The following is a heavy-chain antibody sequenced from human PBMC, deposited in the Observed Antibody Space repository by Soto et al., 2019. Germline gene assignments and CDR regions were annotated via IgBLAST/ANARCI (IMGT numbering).Heavy chain of an antibody. Sequence: PSETLSLTCRVSGDSISRSSYNGGWIRQSPGEGLEWIASITNNGGTQYNPSLKSRVTIFVDTSKNEFSLKVTSVTAADTGVYFCASRYAPSEFDHWGQGSLVTVSS. CDR3: ASRYAPSEFDH. J-gene: IGHJ4*02. CDR1: GDSISRSSYN. D-gene: IGHD2-2*01. CDR2: ITNNGGT. V-gene: IGHV4-39*01.